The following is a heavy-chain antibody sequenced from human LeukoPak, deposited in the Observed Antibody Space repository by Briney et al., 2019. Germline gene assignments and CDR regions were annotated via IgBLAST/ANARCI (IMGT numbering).Heavy chain of an antibody. Sequence: PGGSLRLSCAASGFTVSSTYMSWVRQAPGKGLEWVSVIYSGGTTYYADSVQGRFTTSRDNSNNTLYLQMNSLRTEDTAVYYCARDLYAYGSYWGQGTLVIVSS. V-gene: IGHV3-66*01. CDR1: GFTVSSTY. D-gene: IGHD2-8*01. CDR3: ARDLYAYGSY. J-gene: IGHJ4*02. CDR2: IYSGGTT.